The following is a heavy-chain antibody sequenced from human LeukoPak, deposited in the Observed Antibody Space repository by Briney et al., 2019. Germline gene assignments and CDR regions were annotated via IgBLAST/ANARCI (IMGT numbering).Heavy chain of an antibody. J-gene: IGHJ4*02. V-gene: IGHV3-53*01. CDR1: GFTVNNNY. D-gene: IGHD7-27*01. CDR2: TYSGGST. Sequence: GGSLRLSCEASGFTVNNNYMSWVRQAPGKGLEWVSVTYSGGSTFYADSVKGRFTIPRDNSKNTLYLQMNSLRAEDTAVYYCARRSNTNWGLVFWGQGTLVTVSS. CDR3: ARRSNTNWGLVF.